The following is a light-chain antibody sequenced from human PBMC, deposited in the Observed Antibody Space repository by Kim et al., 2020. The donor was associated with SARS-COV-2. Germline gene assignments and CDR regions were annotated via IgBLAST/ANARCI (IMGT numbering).Light chain of an antibody. CDR3: QQYGSSPMYT. Sequence: YPGERATLSCRASQSVSSSYLAWYQQKPGQAPRLRIYGASSRATGIPDRFSGSGSGTDFTLTISRLEPEDFAVYYCQQYGSSPMYTFGQGTKLEI. CDR2: GAS. V-gene: IGKV3-20*01. CDR1: QSVSSSY. J-gene: IGKJ2*01.